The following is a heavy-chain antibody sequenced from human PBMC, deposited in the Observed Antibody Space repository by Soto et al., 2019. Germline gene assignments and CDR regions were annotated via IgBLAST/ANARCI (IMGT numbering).Heavy chain of an antibody. CDR2: IYYSGST. V-gene: IGHV4-39*01. J-gene: IGHJ5*02. Sequence: SETLSLTCTVSGGSISSSSYYWGWIRQPPGKGLEWIGSIYYSGSTYYNPSLKSRITISVDTSKNQFSLRLSSVTAADTAVYYCARRYCSSTNCFYPRLDPWGQGTLVTVSS. D-gene: IGHD2-2*01. CDR1: GGSISSSSYY. CDR3: ARRYCSSTNCFYPRLDP.